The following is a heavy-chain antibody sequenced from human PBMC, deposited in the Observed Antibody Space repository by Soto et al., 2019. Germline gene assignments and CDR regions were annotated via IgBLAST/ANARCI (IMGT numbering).Heavy chain of an antibody. CDR3: ARDRYSYYDFWSGSLPYYYYGMDV. CDR2: IKQDGSEK. Sequence: GGSLRLSCAASGFTFSSYWMSWVRQAPGKGLEWVANIKQDGSEKYYVDSVKGRFTISRDKAKNSLYLQMNSLRAEDTAVYYCARDRYSYYDFWSGSLPYYYYGMDVWGQRTTVTVS. CDR1: GFTFSSYW. V-gene: IGHV3-7*01. D-gene: IGHD3-3*01. J-gene: IGHJ6*02.